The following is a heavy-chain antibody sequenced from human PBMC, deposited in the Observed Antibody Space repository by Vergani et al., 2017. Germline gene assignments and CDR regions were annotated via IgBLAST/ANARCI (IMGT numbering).Heavy chain of an antibody. V-gene: IGHV3-30*18. CDR1: GFTFSSYG. D-gene: IGHD2-21*01. Sequence: VQLVESGGGLVQPGRSLRLSCAASGFTFSSYGMHWVRQAPGKGLEWVAVISYDGSNKYYADSVKGRFTISRDNSKNTLYLQMNSLRAEDTAVYYCAKDCEGSVDYWGQGTLVTVSS. CDR2: ISYDGSNK. CDR3: AKDCEGSVDY. J-gene: IGHJ4*02.